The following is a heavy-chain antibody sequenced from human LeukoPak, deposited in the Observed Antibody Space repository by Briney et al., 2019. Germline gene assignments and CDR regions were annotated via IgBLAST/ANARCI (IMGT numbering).Heavy chain of an antibody. V-gene: IGHV3-48*03. CDR2: ISSSGSTI. CDR3: ASSAQWALDAFDI. Sequence: GGSLRLSCAASGFTFSSYEMNWVRQAPGKGLEWVSYISSSGSTIDYADSVKGRFTISRDYAKNSLYLQMNSLRAEDTAVYYCASSAQWALDAFDIWGQGTMVTVSS. J-gene: IGHJ3*02. D-gene: IGHD1-26*01. CDR1: GFTFSSYE.